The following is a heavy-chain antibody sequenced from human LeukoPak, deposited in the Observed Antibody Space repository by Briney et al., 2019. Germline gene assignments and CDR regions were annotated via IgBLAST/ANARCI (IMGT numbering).Heavy chain of an antibody. CDR3: ARDLYYYDSSGYYSYYFDY. Sequence: PSGTLSLTCTVSGGSISSYYWSWIRQPAGKGLEWIGRIYTSGSTNYNPSLKSRVTMSVDTSKNQFSLKLSSVTAADTAVYYCARDLYYYDSSGYYSYYFDYWGQGTLVTVSS. D-gene: IGHD3-22*01. J-gene: IGHJ4*02. CDR1: GGSISSYY. V-gene: IGHV4-4*07. CDR2: IYTSGST.